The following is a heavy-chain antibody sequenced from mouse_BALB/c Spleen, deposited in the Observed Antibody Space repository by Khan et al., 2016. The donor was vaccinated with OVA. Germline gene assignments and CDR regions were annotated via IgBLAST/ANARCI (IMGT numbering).Heavy chain of an antibody. CDR3: AKEEALYYFDY. D-gene: IGHD3-2*02. CDR2: IYPGTDNT. CDR1: GYIFTSYW. J-gene: IGHJ2*01. V-gene: IGHV1S132*01. Sequence: QVRLQQSGAELVRPGASVKLSCKTSGYIFTSYWIHWVKQRSGQGLEWIARIYPGTDNTYYTEKVKDRATLTADKSSSTAYMQLSSLKSEDSAVFFYAKEEALYYFDYWGQGTTLTVSS.